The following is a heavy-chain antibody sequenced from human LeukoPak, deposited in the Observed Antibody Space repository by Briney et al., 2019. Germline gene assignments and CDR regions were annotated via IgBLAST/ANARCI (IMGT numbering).Heavy chain of an antibody. D-gene: IGHD2-15*01. CDR1: GFTFSSYG. J-gene: IGHJ1*01. V-gene: IGHV3-23*01. CDR2: ISGSGGST. CDR3: ARDENAYCSGGSCSYFQH. Sequence: GGSLRLSCAASGFTFSSYGMSWVRQAPGKGLEWVSAISGSGGSTYYADSVKGRFTISRDNSKNTLYLQMNSLRGEDTAVYYCARDENAYCSGGSCSYFQHWGQGTLVTVSS.